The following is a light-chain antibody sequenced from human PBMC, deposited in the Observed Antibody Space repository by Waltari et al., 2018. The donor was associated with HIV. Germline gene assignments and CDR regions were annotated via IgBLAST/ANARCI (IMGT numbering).Light chain of an antibody. J-gene: IGKJ5*01. V-gene: IGKV3-11*01. CDR3: QQRSNWPIS. CDR2: GAS. CDR1: QSVGNY. Sequence: EIVLTQSPATLSLSPGERATLSCRASQSVGNYLAWYQQKPGQAPRLLMYGASSRATGIPARFGGSGSGTDFTLTISSLEPGDFGVYYCQQRSNWPISFGQGTRLEIK.